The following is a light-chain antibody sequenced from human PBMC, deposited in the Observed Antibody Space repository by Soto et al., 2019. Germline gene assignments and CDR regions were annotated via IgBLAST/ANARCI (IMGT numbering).Light chain of an antibody. CDR2: YDS. CDR1: NIGSKS. CDR3: QVWDSSSDWV. V-gene: IGLV3-21*04. J-gene: IGLJ3*02. Sequence: SYELTQPPSVSVAPGKTARITRGGNNIGSKSVHWYQQKPGQAPALVIYYDSDRPSGIPERFSGSNSGNTATLTISRVEAGDEADYYCQVWDSSSDWVFGGGTKLTVL.